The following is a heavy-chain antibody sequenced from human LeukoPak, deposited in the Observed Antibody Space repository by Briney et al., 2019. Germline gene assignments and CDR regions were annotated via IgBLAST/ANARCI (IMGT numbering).Heavy chain of an antibody. CDR3: ARDRNAYYESAFDI. CDR2: IKQDGSEK. V-gene: IGHV3-7*04. D-gene: IGHD3-22*01. J-gene: IGHJ3*02. CDR1: GFTFSSYW. Sequence: GGSLRLSCAASGFTFSSYWMSWVRQAPGKGLEWVANIKQDGSEKYYVDSVKGRFTISRDNAKNSLYLQMNSLRAEDTAVYYCARDRNAYYESAFDIWGQGTMVTVSS.